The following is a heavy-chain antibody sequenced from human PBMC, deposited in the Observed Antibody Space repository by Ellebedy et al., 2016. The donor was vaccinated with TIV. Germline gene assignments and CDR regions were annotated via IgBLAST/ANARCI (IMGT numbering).Heavy chain of an antibody. D-gene: IGHD3-22*01. CDR3: VREPSPSYDSNGSRVQ. CDR2: IHSNAYT. CDR1: GFNVIYNY. Sequence: GGSLRLXXAASGFNVIYNYMSWVRQAPGKGLEWVSIIHSNAYTYYADSVKDRFTISRDTSKNTVYLQMNSLGVDDTAVYYCVREPSPSYDSNGSRVQWGQGTLVSVSS. J-gene: IGHJ4*02. V-gene: IGHV3-66*01.